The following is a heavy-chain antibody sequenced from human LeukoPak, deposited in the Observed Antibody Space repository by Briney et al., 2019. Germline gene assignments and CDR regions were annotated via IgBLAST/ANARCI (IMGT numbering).Heavy chain of an antibody. D-gene: IGHD6-19*01. J-gene: IGHJ4*02. CDR2: IYYSGST. CDR1: GRSISCYY. V-gene: IGHV4-59*01. Sequence: PSETLTLTCTLSGRSISCYYGSWIRHPPQRGLESNVYIYYSGSTNYDPSLKRRVIISVDTSKNQFFLKLSSVTAADTAVYYCARDLLSSGWYYFDYWGQGTLVTVSS. CDR3: ARDLLSSGWYYFDY.